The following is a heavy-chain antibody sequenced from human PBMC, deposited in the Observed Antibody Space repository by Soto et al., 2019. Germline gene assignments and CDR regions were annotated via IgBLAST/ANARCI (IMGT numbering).Heavy chain of an antibody. Sequence: QLQLQESGPGLVKPSETLSLTCTVSGGSISSSSYYWGWIRQPPGKGLEWIGSIYYSGSTYYNPSLKSRVTISVDTSKNQFSLKLSSVTAADTAVYYCARQGGYCSGGSCYSGDYWGQGTLVTVSS. CDR2: IYYSGST. V-gene: IGHV4-39*01. CDR1: GGSISSSSYY. CDR3: ARQGGYCSGGSCYSGDY. D-gene: IGHD2-15*01. J-gene: IGHJ4*02.